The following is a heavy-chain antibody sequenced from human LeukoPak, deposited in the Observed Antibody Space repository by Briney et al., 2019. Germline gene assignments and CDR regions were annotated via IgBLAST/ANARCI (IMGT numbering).Heavy chain of an antibody. Sequence: RASVKVSCKASGYTFTSYYMHWVRQAPGQGLEWMGIINPSGGSTSYAQKFQGRVTMTRDTSTSTVYMELSSLRSADTAVYYCATHTVYGTWFDYWGQGTLVTVSS. J-gene: IGHJ4*02. CDR2: INPSGGST. V-gene: IGHV1-46*01. CDR1: GYTFTSYY. CDR3: ATHTVYGTWFDY. D-gene: IGHD4-4*01.